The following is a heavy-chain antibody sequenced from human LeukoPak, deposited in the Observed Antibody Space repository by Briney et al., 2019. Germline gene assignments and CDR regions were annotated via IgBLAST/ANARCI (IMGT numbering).Heavy chain of an antibody. CDR1: GYTFTGPY. D-gene: IGHD2-8*01. V-gene: IGHV1-2*02. Sequence: ASVKVSCKASGYTFTGPYIHWMRQAAGQGLEWLGWINPNSGVTKYAQKFQGRVTVTRDTSTSTAYMELSGLRADDTAAYYCARAEYCTKGVSITFDLWGQGTLVTVSS. J-gene: IGHJ4*02. CDR2: INPNSGVT. CDR3: ARAEYCTKGVSITFDL.